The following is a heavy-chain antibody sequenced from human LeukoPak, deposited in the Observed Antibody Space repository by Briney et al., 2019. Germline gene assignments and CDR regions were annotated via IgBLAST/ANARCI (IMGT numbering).Heavy chain of an antibody. CDR2: IYSGGNT. CDR3: ARLVATTGRLYFDY. Sequence: PGGSLRLSCAASGFIVSSNYMGWVRQAPGKGLEYVSVIYSGGNTYYGGSVKGRFTISRDNSKNTIYLQMNSLRAEDTAVFYCARLVATTGRLYFDYSGQGNLVTVSS. J-gene: IGHJ4*02. V-gene: IGHV3-53*01. CDR1: GFIVSSNY. D-gene: IGHD1-1*01.